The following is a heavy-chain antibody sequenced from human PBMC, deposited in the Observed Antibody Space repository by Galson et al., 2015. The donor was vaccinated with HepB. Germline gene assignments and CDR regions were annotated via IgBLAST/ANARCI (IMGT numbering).Heavy chain of an antibody. CDR2: IDPSDYYT. V-gene: IGHV5-10-1*01. D-gene: IGHD3-10*01. J-gene: IGHJ4*02. Sequence: QSGAEVKKPGESLRISCKGSGYSFTSYWISWVRQMPGKGLEWMGRIDPSDYYTNYSPSFQGHVTISADKSISTAYLQWSSLKASDTAMYYCARSYYGSGSYYDLLFDYWGQGTLVTVSS. CDR1: GYSFTSYW. CDR3: ARSYYGSGSYYDLLFDY.